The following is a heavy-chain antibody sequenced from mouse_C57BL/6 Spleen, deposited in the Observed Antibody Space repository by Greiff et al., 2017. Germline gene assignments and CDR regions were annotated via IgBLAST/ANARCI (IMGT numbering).Heavy chain of an antibody. CDR2: IYPGSGNT. J-gene: IGHJ4*01. CDR3: ARPLRWLLRGAHYYAMDY. V-gene: IGHV1-76*01. D-gene: IGHD2-3*01. Sequence: QVHVKQSGAELVRPGASVKLSCKASGYTFTDYYINWVKQRPGQGLEWIARIYPGSGNTYYNEKFQGQATLTAEKSSSTAYMQLSSLTSEDSAVYFCARPLRWLLRGAHYYAMDYWGQGTSVTVSS. CDR1: GYTFTDYY.